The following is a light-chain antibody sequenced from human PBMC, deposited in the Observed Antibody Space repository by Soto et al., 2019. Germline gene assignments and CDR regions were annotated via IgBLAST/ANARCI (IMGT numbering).Light chain of an antibody. Sequence: DTVFTQSPGTLSLTSGERATLSCRASQSISGTYLAWYQQKPGQSPRLLIYSASTREPGIPDRFSGSGSGTEFTLTISRLEPEDFAVYYCQHYGSSTSTFGRGTKVDIK. V-gene: IGKV3-20*01. CDR3: QHYGSSTST. J-gene: IGKJ1*01. CDR2: SAS. CDR1: QSISGTY.